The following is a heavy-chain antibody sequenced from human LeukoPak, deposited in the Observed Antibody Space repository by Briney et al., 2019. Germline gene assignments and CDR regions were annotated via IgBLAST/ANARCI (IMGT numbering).Heavy chain of an antibody. V-gene: IGHV7-4-1*02. CDR2: INTNTGNP. D-gene: IGHD2-15*01. Sequence: ASVKVSCKASGYTFTYYGLNWVRQAPGQGLECLGGINTNTGNPTYAQGFTGRFVFSFDTSVNTAYLQITSLNIEDTAIYYCARSRRVVVPSTLNSADDYYYYMDVWGQGTLVTVSS. J-gene: IGHJ6*03. CDR1: GYTFTYYG. CDR3: ARSRRVVVPSTLNSADDYYYYMDV.